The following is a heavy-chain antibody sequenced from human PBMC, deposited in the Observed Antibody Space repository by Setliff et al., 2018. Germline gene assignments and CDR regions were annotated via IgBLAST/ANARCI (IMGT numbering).Heavy chain of an antibody. CDR2: TIPMFGSA. Sequence: GASVKVSCKASGGTFRSYGISWVRQAPGQGLEWMGGTIPMFGSANYAQKFQGRVTIITDEFTGTAYMELSSLRSEDTAVYYCVRDRFYNSWSGTSITAPHDAFDIWGQGTMVTVSS. J-gene: IGHJ3*02. D-gene: IGHD3-3*01. CDR1: GGTFRSYG. V-gene: IGHV1-69*05. CDR3: VRDRFYNSWSGTSITAPHDAFDI.